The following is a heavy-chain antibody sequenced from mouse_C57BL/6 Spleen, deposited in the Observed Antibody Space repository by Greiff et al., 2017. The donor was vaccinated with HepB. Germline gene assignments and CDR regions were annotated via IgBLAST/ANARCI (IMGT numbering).Heavy chain of an antibody. CDR2: ISSGGDYI. Sequence: EVKLVESGEGLVKPGGSLKLSCAASGFTFSSYAMSWVRQTPEKRLEWVAYISSGGDYIYYADTVKGRFTISRDNARNTLYLQMSSLKSEDTAMYYCTRGYYGSSYYAMDYWGPGTSVTVSS. V-gene: IGHV5-9-1*02. D-gene: IGHD1-1*01. J-gene: IGHJ4*01. CDR1: GFTFSSYA. CDR3: TRGYYGSSYYAMDY.